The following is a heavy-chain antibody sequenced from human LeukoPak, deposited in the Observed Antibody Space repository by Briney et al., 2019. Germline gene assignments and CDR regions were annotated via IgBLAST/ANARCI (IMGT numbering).Heavy chain of an antibody. D-gene: IGHD3-10*01. CDR1: GFTFGDYA. CDR2: IRSKAYGGTT. V-gene: IGHV3-49*04. Sequence: GSLRLSCTASGFTFGDYAMSWVRQAPGRGLEWVGLIRSKAYGGTTEYDASVKGSFTISRDDSKSIAYLQMNSLKTEDTGVYYCTRGRYYGSGSPTDYWGQGTPVTVSS. CDR3: TRGRYYGSGSPTDY. J-gene: IGHJ4*02.